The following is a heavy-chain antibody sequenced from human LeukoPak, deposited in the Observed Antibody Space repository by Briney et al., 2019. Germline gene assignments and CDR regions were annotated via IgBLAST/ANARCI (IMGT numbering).Heavy chain of an antibody. CDR1: GFIFSSYW. V-gene: IGHV3-7*01. D-gene: IGHD3-10*01. CDR2: IIHDGGEK. J-gene: IGHJ4*02. CDR3: ARPRRGAGTEPHPYYFDY. Sequence: GGSLRLSCAASGFIFSSYWMSWVRQAPGEGLEWVANIIHDGGEKYYVDSVKGRFTISRDNAKNSLYLQMNSLRTEDTAVYYCARPRRGAGTEPHPYYFDYWGQGTLVT.